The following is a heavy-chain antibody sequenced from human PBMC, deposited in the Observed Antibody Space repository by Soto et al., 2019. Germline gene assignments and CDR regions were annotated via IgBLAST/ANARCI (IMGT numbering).Heavy chain of an antibody. CDR2: IYYSGST. CDR3: ATTGDETFDY. J-gene: IGHJ4*02. Sequence: PSETLSLTCTVSGGSISSYYWSWIRQPPGKGLEWIGYIYYSGSTNYNPSLKSRVTISVDTSKNQFSLKLSSVTAADTAVYYCATTGDETFDYWGQGTLVTVSS. V-gene: IGHV4-59*01. D-gene: IGHD2-21*02. CDR1: GGSISSYY.